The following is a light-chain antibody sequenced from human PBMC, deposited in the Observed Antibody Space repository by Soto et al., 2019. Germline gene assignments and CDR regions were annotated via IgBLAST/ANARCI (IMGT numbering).Light chain of an antibody. Sequence: IPMTQSPSSLSASVGDRVTLTCQASHDIKNYLIWYQQKAGRAPKRLIYDASSLGAGVSSRFSGSGSGTHFTLTITSLQPEDIATYYCQQFDSVPCTFGQGTKLEI. J-gene: IGKJ2*02. V-gene: IGKV1-33*01. CDR1: HDIKNY. CDR3: QQFDSVPCT. CDR2: DAS.